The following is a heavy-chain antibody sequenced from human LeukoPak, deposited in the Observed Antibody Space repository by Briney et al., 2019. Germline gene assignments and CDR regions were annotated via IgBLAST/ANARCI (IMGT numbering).Heavy chain of an antibody. D-gene: IGHD1-1*01. CDR3: ARRTTLASDI. Sequence: SETLSLTCAVYGGSFSGYYWSWIRQPPGKGLEWIGEVNHSGRTNYNPSLKSRVSMSVDTSKNQFSLKLTSVTAADTAVYYCARRTTLASDIWGQGTMVTVSS. CDR1: GGSFSGYY. V-gene: IGHV4-34*01. CDR2: VNHSGRT. J-gene: IGHJ3*02.